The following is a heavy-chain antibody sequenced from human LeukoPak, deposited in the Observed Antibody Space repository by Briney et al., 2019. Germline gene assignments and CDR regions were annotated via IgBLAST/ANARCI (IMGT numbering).Heavy chain of an antibody. CDR2: ISGDGGST. CDR1: GFTFGDYA. D-gene: IGHD3-3*01. Sequence: PGGSLRLSCAASGFTFGDYAMHWVRQAPGKGLEWVSLISGDGGSTYYADSVKGRFTISRDNSKNSLYLQMNSLRTEDTALYYCGGDTIFGVVRQLLPGGQGTLVTVSS. CDR3: GGDTIFGVVRQLLP. V-gene: IGHV3-43*02. J-gene: IGHJ5*02.